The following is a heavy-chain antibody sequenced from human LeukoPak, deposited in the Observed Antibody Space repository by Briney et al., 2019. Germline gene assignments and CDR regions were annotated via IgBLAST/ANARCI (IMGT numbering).Heavy chain of an antibody. V-gene: IGHV3-23*01. Sequence: GGSLRLSCAASGFTFSSFAMSWVRQAPGKGLEWVSPISGSGSSTYYADSVKGRFTISRDNSKNTLYLQMNSLRAEDTAVYYCAKGVAVASPYYFDYWGQGTLVTVSS. D-gene: IGHD6-19*01. CDR3: AKGVAVASPYYFDY. CDR2: ISGSGSST. J-gene: IGHJ4*02. CDR1: GFTFSSFA.